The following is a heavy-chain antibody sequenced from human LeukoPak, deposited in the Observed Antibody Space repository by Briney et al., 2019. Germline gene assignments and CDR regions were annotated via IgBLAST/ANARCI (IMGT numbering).Heavy chain of an antibody. CDR3: ARDLRVTMVRGPDDYYYGMDV. Sequence: PGGSLRLSCAASGFTFSSYWMHWVRQAPGKGLVWVSRINSDGSSTSYADSVKGRFTISRDNAKNTLYLQMNSLRAEDTAVYYCARDLRVTMVRGPDDYYYGMDVWGQGTTVTVSS. V-gene: IGHV3-74*01. CDR2: INSDGSST. D-gene: IGHD3-10*01. J-gene: IGHJ6*02. CDR1: GFTFSSYW.